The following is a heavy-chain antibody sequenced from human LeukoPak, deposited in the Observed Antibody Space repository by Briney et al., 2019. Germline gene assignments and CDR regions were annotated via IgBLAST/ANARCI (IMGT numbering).Heavy chain of an antibody. CDR2: IRYDGSDK. Sequence: GGSLRLSCAASGFTFSGFWMSWVRQAPTKGLEWVANIRYDGSDKRYADFVKGRFTVSRDNAKNSLYLQMNSLRAEDTAVYYCVRGGGSFDSWGQGTLVTVSS. CDR1: GFTFSGFW. CDR3: VRGGGSFDS. D-gene: IGHD3-16*01. J-gene: IGHJ4*02. V-gene: IGHV3-7*04.